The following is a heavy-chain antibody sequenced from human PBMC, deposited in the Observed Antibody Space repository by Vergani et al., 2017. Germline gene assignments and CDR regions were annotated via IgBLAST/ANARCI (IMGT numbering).Heavy chain of an antibody. CDR3: AKSPYSSSWTGSRRMYYFDY. CDR1: GFTFDDYA. V-gene: IGHV3-9*01. CDR2: LSWNSGSI. Sequence: EVQLVESGGGLVQPGRSLRLSCAASGFTFDDYAMHWVRHAPGKGLEWVSGLSWNSGSIGYADSVKGRFTISRDNAKNSLYLQMNSLRAEDRALYYCAKSPYSSSWTGSRRMYYFDYWGQGTLVTVSS. J-gene: IGHJ4*02. D-gene: IGHD6-13*01.